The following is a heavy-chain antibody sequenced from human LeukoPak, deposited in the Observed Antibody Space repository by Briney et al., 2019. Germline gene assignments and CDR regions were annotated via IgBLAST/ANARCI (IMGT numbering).Heavy chain of an antibody. CDR3: ASLSLGHY. CDR2: IYSGGST. V-gene: IGHV3-53*01. Sequence: PGGSLRLSCAASGFTVSNNYMSWVRQAPGKGLEWVSVIYSGGSTYYADSVKGRFTISRDTSKNTLSLQMNSLRAEDTAVYYCASLSLGHYWGQGTLATVSS. D-gene: IGHD6-6*01. CDR1: GFTVSNNY. J-gene: IGHJ4*02.